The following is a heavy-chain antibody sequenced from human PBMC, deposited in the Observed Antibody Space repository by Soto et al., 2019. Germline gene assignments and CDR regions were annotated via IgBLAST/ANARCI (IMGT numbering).Heavy chain of an antibody. J-gene: IGHJ3*01. CDR1: GFSFGDYG. CDR2: IWFDGSKK. CDR3: AKDGVGITAFDV. Sequence: GGSLRLSCEVSGFSFGDYGMHWVRQAPGKGLEWVAVIWFDGSKKYYVDSVKGRFSISGDNSKNTVSLQMNSLKVEDTAVYYCAKDGVGITAFDVWGQGTMVTVSS. D-gene: IGHD1-26*01. V-gene: IGHV3-33*06.